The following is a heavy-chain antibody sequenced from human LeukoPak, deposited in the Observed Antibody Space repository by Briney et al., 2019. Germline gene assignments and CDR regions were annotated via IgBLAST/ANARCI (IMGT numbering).Heavy chain of an antibody. CDR2: IRAKIHDGTT. D-gene: IGHD3-10*01. CDR1: GFIFGDYN. V-gene: IGHV3-49*04. Sequence: PGGSLRLSCTTSGFIFGDYNMNWVRQAPGKGLECVGYIRAKIHDGTTDFAASVKGRFTISRDDSKSIAYLQMTSLKSEDTAVYYCSRGQKDPYGPEFDYWGQGTLVTVSS. J-gene: IGHJ4*02. CDR3: SRGQKDPYGPEFDY.